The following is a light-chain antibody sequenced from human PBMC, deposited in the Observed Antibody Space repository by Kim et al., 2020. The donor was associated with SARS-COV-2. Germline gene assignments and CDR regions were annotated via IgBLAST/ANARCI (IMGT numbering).Light chain of an antibody. CDR1: QSVSSY. CDR3: QQRSNWPPT. CDR2: DAS. V-gene: IGKV3-11*01. Sequence: LSPGDRATLSCRASQSVSSYLAWYQQKPGQAPRLLIYDASKRATGIPARFSGSGSGTDFTLTISSLEPEDFAVYYCQQRSNWPPTFGGGTKVDIK. J-gene: IGKJ4*01.